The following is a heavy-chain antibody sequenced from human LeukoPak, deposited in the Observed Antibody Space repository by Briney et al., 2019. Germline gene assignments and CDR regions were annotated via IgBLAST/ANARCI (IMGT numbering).Heavy chain of an antibody. CDR1: GGTFSSYA. Sequence: SVKVSCKASGGTFSSYAISWVRQAPGQGLEWMGGIIPIFGTANYAQKFQGRVTITADESTSTAYMELSSLRSEDTAVYYCARGRMVGAYYYYYYMDVWGKGTTVTVSS. CDR2: IIPIFGTA. CDR3: ARGRMVGAYYYYYYMDV. V-gene: IGHV1-69*13. J-gene: IGHJ6*03. D-gene: IGHD1-26*01.